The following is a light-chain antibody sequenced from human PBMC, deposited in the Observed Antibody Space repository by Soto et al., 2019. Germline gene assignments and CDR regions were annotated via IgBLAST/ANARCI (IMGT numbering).Light chain of an antibody. CDR1: QSVDIY. V-gene: IGKV3-20*01. Sequence: EIVLTQSPATLSLSPGERATLSCRASQSVDIYLAWYQQKIGQAPRLLFYGASNRATGIPDRFSGSGSGTDFTLTISRLEPEDFAVYYCQQYGSSPRTFGQGTKVDIK. CDR2: GAS. CDR3: QQYGSSPRT. J-gene: IGKJ1*01.